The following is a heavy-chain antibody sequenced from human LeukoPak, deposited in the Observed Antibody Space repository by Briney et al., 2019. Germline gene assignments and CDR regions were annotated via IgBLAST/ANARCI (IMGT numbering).Heavy chain of an antibody. CDR2: SGGGGST. CDR3: AKEKWVYGSGSGINY. V-gene: IGHV3-23*01. CDR1: GFTFSNSA. D-gene: IGHD3-10*01. J-gene: IGHJ4*02. Sequence: GGSLRLSCAATGFTFSNSAMSWVRQAPGKGLEWVSTSGGGGSTYSTDSVKGRFTISRDNSKNTLYLQMNSLRAEDTAVYYCAKEKWVYGSGSGINYWGQGTLVTVSS.